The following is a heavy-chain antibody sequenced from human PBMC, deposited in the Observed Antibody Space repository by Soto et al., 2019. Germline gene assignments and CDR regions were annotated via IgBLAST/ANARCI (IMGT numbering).Heavy chain of an antibody. CDR2: INPSGGHT. V-gene: IGHV1-46*03. Sequence: QVQLVQSGAEVKKPGASVKVSCKASGNTFSNYYIHWVRQAPGQGLEWMGTINPSGGHTTYAQKFLGRVNMTRDTSPSTLYMELTSLRSEDTAVYYCARGGHVVVVTAAFDYWGQGTLVTVSS. CDR1: GNTFSNYY. J-gene: IGHJ4*02. D-gene: IGHD2-21*02. CDR3: ARGGHVVVVTAAFDY.